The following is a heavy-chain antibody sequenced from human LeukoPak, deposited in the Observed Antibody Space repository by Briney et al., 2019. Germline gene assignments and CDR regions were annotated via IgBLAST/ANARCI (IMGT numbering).Heavy chain of an antibody. CDR1: GFTVSSNY. V-gene: IGHV3-53*01. CDR3: ARETRGTVGSY. Sequence: GGSLRLSCAASGFTVSSNYMSWVRQAPGKGLEWVSVIYSGGSTYYADSVKGRFTISRGNAGNSLYLQMNSLRAEDTAVYYCARETRGTVGSYWGQGTLVTVSS. CDR2: IYSGGST. J-gene: IGHJ4*02. D-gene: IGHD1-26*01.